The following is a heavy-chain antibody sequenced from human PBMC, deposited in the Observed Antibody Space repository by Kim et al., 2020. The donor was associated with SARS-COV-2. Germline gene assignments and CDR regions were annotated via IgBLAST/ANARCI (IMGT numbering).Heavy chain of an antibody. CDR3: ARTPGHYDSGGYYYGMDV. CDR2: INHNGRT. J-gene: IGHJ6*01. CDR1: GGSFSGYY. D-gene: IGHD3-22*01. Sequence: SETLSLTCAVYGGSFSGYYRTWIRQPPGTGLGWIGEINHNGRTIYNPSLKSRATISVDASRNQFSLKLTSVTAADTAVYYCARTPGHYDSGGYYYGMDV. V-gene: IGHV4-34*01.